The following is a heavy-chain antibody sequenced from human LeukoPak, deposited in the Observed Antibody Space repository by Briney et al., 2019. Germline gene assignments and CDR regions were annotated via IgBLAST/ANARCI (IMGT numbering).Heavy chain of an antibody. D-gene: IGHD3-10*01. Sequence: SETLSLACAVYGGSFSGYYWSWIRQPPGKGLEWIGEINHSGSTNYNPSLKSRVTISVDTSKNQFSLKLSSVTAADTAVYYCARGRLGYYGSGSYHKGFDPWGQGTLVTVSS. CDR2: INHSGST. CDR1: GGSFSGYY. J-gene: IGHJ5*02. CDR3: ARGRLGYYGSGSYHKGFDP. V-gene: IGHV4-34*01.